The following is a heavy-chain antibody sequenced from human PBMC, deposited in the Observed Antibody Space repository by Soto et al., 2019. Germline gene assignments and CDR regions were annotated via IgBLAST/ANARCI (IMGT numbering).Heavy chain of an antibody. Sequence: QVQLVQSGAEVKKPGASVKVSCKASGYSFTSYGISWVRQAPGQGLEWMGWISAYNGNTNYAQKLQGRVTMTTDTATSTAYMELRSLRSDDTAVYYCARDPTIRYYYSYMDVWGKGTTVTVSS. CDR2: ISAYNGNT. CDR3: ARDPTIRYYYSYMDV. CDR1: GYSFTSYG. V-gene: IGHV1-18*01. D-gene: IGHD3-3*02. J-gene: IGHJ6*03.